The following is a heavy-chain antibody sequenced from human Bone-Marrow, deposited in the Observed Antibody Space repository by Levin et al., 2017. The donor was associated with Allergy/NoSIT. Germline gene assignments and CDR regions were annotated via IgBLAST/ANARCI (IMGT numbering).Heavy chain of an antibody. CDR2: INHDGSEI. CDR3: AKYGPKNGELPYFDH. Sequence: PGGSLRLSCGASGFTFSTYCMTWVRQAPGKGLEWVANINHDGSEINYVDSVKGRFSISRDKAKNSLSLQMNSLSIEDTAVYYCAKYGPKNGELPYFDHWGPGALVTVSS. J-gene: IGHJ4*02. D-gene: IGHD1-26*01. V-gene: IGHV3-7*01. CDR1: GFTFSTYC.